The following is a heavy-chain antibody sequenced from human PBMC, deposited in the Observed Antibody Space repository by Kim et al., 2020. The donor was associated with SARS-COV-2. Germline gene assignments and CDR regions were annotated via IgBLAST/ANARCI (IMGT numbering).Heavy chain of an antibody. CDR3: ARHLEYSSSPWGFDP. CDR1: GGSISSYY. Sequence: SETLSLTCTVSGGSISSYYWSWIRQPPGKGLEWIGYIYYSGSTNYNPSLKSRVTISVDTSKNQFSLKLSSVTAADTAVYYCARHLEYSSSPWGFDPWGQGTLVTVSS. D-gene: IGHD6-6*01. V-gene: IGHV4-59*08. CDR2: IYYSGST. J-gene: IGHJ5*02.